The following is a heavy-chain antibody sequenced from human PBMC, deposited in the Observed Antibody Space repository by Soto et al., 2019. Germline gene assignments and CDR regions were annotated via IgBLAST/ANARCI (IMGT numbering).Heavy chain of an antibody. CDR3: ARDSTEDDYDSAFDI. CDR1: GGSISSGGYY. J-gene: IGHJ3*02. Sequence: QVQLQESGPGLVKPSQTLSLTCTVSGGSISSGGYYWSWIRQHPGKGLEWIGYIYYSGSTYYNPSLKSRVTISVDTSKNQFSLKLSSMTAADTAVYYCARDSTEDDYDSAFDIWGQGTMVTVSS. CDR2: IYYSGST. V-gene: IGHV4-31*03. D-gene: IGHD4-17*01.